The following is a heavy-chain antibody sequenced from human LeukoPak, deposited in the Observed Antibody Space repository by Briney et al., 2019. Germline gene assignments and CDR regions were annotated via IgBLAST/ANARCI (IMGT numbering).Heavy chain of an antibody. D-gene: IGHD6-6*01. CDR2: IKEDGSEK. J-gene: IGHJ4*02. CDR3: ARGSSLAY. CDR1: GFTVSSNE. Sequence: GGSLRLSCAASGFTVSSNEMSWVRQAPGKGLEWVANIKEDGSEKYYVDSVKGRFTMSRDNAKNSLYLQMNSLGAEDTAFYYCARGSSLAYWGQGTLVTVSS. V-gene: IGHV3-7*01.